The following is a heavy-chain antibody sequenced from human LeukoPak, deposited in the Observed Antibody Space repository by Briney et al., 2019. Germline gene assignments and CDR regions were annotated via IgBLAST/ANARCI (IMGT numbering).Heavy chain of an antibody. D-gene: IGHD4-17*01. CDR3: AINSRDYPPDS. V-gene: IGHV4-59*01. CDR1: GGSITSYY. J-gene: IGHJ4*02. CDR2: IYYSGSN. Sequence: KPSETLSLTCTVSGGSITSYYWSWVRQPPGKGLEWIGYIYYSGSNNYNPSLKSRVTMSVDRSKNQFSLMLTSVTAADTAVYYCAINSRDYPPDSWGQGTLVTVSS.